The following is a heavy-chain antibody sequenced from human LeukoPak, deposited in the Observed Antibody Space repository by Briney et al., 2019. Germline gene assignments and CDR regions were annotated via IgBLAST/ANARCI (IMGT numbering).Heavy chain of an antibody. V-gene: IGHV3-11*01. Sequence: GGSLRLSCAASGFTFSDYYMSWIRQAPGKGLEWVSYISSSGSTIYYADSVKGRFTISRDNAKNSLYLQMNSLRAEDTAVYYCARGVTKWTYYYYYYMDVWGKGTTVTISS. CDR1: GFTFSDYY. D-gene: IGHD4-17*01. J-gene: IGHJ6*03. CDR2: ISSSGSTI. CDR3: ARGVTKWTYYYYYYMDV.